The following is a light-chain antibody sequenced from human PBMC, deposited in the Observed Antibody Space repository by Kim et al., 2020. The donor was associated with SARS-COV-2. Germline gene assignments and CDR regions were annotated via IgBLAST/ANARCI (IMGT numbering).Light chain of an antibody. J-gene: IGKJ2*01. CDR1: QSVSIY. CDR2: AAS. V-gene: IGKV1-39*01. Sequence: DIQMTQSPSSLSASVGDRVTITCRTSQSVSIYLNWYQQKPGKAPKLLIYAASTLQRGIPSRFSGSGSGTDFTLTISSLQPEDFATYYCQQGYRTPGYTFGQGTKLEI. CDR3: QQGYRTPGYT.